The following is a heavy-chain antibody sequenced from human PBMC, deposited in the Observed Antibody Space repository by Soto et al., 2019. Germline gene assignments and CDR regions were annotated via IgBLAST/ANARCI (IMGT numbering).Heavy chain of an antibody. D-gene: IGHD6-19*01. Sequence: QVHLVQSGAEVMQPGASVKVSCKASGYNFTAFGIAWVRQAPGQGLEWVGWISTYTGRTEYAQNLQAKVTLTPDSSPRTAYMELRSLRADDTAVYFCVRDRKTYGSGWYELDYWGQGTAVTVSS. CDR2: ISTYTGRT. CDR3: VRDRKTYGSGWYELDY. CDR1: GYNFTAFG. V-gene: IGHV1-18*01. J-gene: IGHJ4*02.